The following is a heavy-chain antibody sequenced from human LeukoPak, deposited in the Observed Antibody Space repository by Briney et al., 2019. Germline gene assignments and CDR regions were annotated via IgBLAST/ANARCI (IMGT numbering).Heavy chain of an antibody. V-gene: IGHV3-23*01. J-gene: IGHJ4*02. CDR1: GFTFTSYA. CDR3: AKDGVVRGLGPYYFDS. D-gene: IGHD3-10*01. CDR2: ISYSGGTT. Sequence: GGSLRLSCASSGFTFTSYAVSWVRQAPGKGLEWVSTISYSGGTTYHTDSVKGRFTISGDISKNTVYLQMNSLKAEDTAVYYCAKDGVVRGLGPYYFDSWGQGSLVTVSS.